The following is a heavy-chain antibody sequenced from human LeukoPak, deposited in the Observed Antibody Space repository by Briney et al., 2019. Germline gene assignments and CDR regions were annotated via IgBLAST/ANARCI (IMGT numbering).Heavy chain of an antibody. CDR2: ITGSGGST. D-gene: IGHD3-16*01. CDR3: AKGKWGEPLDWYFDL. CDR1: GFTFSNYD. V-gene: IGHV3-23*01. J-gene: IGHJ2*01. Sequence: GRSLRLSCAASGFTFSNYDMSWVRQAPGSGLEWVSGITGSGGSTYYADSVKGRFTVSRDNSKTTLYLQMNSLSAEDTAVYYFAKGKWGEPLDWYFDLWGCGTLVTVSS.